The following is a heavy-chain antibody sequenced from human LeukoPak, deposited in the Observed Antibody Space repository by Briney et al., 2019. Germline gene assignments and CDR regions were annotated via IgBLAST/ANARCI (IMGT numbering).Heavy chain of an antibody. CDR3: ASTAVEMATIHFDY. Sequence: PSETLSLTCTASGGSISSHNWSWIRQPPGKGLEWIGYIYYSGSTNYNPSLKSRVTISVDTSKNQFSLKLSSVTAAETAVYYCASTAVEMATIHFDYWGQGTLVTVSS. J-gene: IGHJ4*02. D-gene: IGHD5-24*01. V-gene: IGHV4-59*11. CDR1: GGSISSHN. CDR2: IYYSGST.